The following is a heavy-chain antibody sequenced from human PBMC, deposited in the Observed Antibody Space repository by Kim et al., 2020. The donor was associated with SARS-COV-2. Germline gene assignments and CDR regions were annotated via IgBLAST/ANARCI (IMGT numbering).Heavy chain of an antibody. J-gene: IGHJ4*02. V-gene: IGHV3-23*01. CDR1: GFTFSDYA. CDR3: VRYVTGYYKY. D-gene: IGHD3-9*01. CDR2: ISRTGGST. Sequence: GGSLRLSCAASGFTFSDYAMSWVRQAPGEGLEWVSGISRTGGSTYYADSVKGRFTISRDNSKNTLYLQMNSLRAEDTAVFYCVRYVTGYYKYWGQGTLVTVSS.